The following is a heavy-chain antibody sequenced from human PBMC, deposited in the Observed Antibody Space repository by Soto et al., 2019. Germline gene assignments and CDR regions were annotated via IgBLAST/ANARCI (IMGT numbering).Heavy chain of an antibody. CDR3: ARDRYCSTTSCLGDY. D-gene: IGHD2-2*01. J-gene: IGHJ4*02. CDR1: GFTVSSNY. V-gene: IGHV3-66*01. Sequence: EVQLVESGGGLVQPGGSLRLSCAASGFTVSSNYRSWVRQAPGRGLEWVSVIYSGGSTYYADSVKGRFTISRDNSKNTLYLQMNSLRAEDTAVYYCARDRYCSTTSCLGDYWGQGTLVTVSS. CDR2: IYSGGST.